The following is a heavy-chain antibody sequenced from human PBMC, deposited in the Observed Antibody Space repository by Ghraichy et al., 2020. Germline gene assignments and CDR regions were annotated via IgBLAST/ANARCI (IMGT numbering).Heavy chain of an antibody. CDR2: IWYDGSNK. CDR3: ASEGSGDYGGLYYFDY. J-gene: IGHJ4*02. D-gene: IGHD4-17*01. Sequence: LSLTCAASGFTFSSYGMHWVRQAPGKGLEWVAVIWYDGSNKYYADSVKGRFTISRDNSKNTLYLQMNSLRAEDTAVYYCASEGSGDYGGLYYFDYWGQGTLVTVSS. CDR1: GFTFSSYG. V-gene: IGHV3-33*01.